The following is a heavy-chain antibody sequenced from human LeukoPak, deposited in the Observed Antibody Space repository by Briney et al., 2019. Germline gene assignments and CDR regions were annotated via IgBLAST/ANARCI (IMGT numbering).Heavy chain of an antibody. D-gene: IGHD3-16*01. J-gene: IGHJ5*02. Sequence: PGGSLRLSCAASGFTFSNYWMTWVRQAPGKGLEWVANMNLDGSGKYYVDSVKGRFAISRDNAKNSLYLQMNNLRVEDTAVYYCARDNDRKDDSWGQGTLVTVSS. CDR1: GFTFSNYW. V-gene: IGHV3-7*01. CDR2: MNLDGSGK. CDR3: ARDNDRKDDS.